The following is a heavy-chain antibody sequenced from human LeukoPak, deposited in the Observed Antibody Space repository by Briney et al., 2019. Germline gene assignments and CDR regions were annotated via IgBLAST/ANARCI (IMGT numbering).Heavy chain of an antibody. D-gene: IGHD1-14*01. CDR1: GFMFSGAW. Sequence: GGSLRLSCAASGFMFSGAWMSWVRQAPGKGLEWVGRIKSKTFAEATDYAAPVKGRFTISRDDSENTLYLQMNNLKTDDTAVYFCITDWYNRWGRGTLVTVSS. CDR3: ITDWYNR. CDR2: IKSKTFAEAT. J-gene: IGHJ4*02. V-gene: IGHV3-15*01.